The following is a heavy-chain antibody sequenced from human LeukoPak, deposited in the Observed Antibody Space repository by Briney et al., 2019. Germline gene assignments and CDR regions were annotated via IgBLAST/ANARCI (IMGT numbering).Heavy chain of an antibody. CDR3: ARDLFSAGGSYQYYFDY. CDR2: IHYNGIT. Sequence: SETLSLTCTVSGSMYNYYWSWIRQPPGKGLEWIGYIHYNGITNYNPSLKTRVTMSLDTSKNQVSLNLNPVTAADTAVYYCARDLFSAGGSYQYYFDYWGQGTLVTVSS. D-gene: IGHD1-26*01. V-gene: IGHV4-59*12. J-gene: IGHJ4*02. CDR1: GSMYNYY.